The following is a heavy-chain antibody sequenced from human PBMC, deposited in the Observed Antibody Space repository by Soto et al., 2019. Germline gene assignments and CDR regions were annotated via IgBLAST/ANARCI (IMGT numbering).Heavy chain of an antibody. CDR1: GYTFTSYG. J-gene: IGHJ4*02. CDR2: ISAYNGNT. D-gene: IGHD3-16*02. V-gene: IGHV1-18*01. CDR3: ARHRQRSIQRTPYYFDY. Sequence: ASVKVSCKASGYTFTSYGISWVRQAPGQGLEWMGWISAYNGNTNYAQKLQGRVTMTTDTSTSTAYMELRSLRSDDTAVYYCARHRQRSIQRTPYYFDYWGQGTLVTVSS.